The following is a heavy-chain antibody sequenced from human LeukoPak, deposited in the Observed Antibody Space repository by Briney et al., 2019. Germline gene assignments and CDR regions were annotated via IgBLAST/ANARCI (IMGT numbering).Heavy chain of an antibody. D-gene: IGHD5-24*01. V-gene: IGHV3-23*01. Sequence: GGSLRLSCAASGFTFSSYAMSWVRQAPGKGLEWVSAISGSGGSTYYADSVKGRFTISRDNSKNTLYLQMNSLRAEDTAVYYCARSRDGYNYGYYYYYMDVWGKGTTVTISS. J-gene: IGHJ6*03. CDR3: ARSRDGYNYGYYYYYMDV. CDR1: GFTFSSYA. CDR2: ISGSGGST.